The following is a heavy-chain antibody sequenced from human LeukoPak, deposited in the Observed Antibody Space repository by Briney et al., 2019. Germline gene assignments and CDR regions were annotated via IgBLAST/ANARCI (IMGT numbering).Heavy chain of an antibody. Sequence: SETLSLTCAVYGGSLSGYSWTWIRQPPGKGLEWIGEIDHSGSTNYNASLASRVTISADASQNQFSLKLTSVTAADTAVYYCARALEKPDAFDVWGQGTMVTVSS. D-gene: IGHD3-3*01. CDR1: GGSLSGYS. V-gene: IGHV4-34*01. J-gene: IGHJ3*01. CDR2: IDHSGST. CDR3: ARALEKPDAFDV.